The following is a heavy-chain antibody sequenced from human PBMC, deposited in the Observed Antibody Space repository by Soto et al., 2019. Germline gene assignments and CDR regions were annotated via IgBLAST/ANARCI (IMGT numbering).Heavy chain of an antibody. D-gene: IGHD2-8*02. V-gene: IGHV3-53*01. J-gene: IGHJ4*02. CDR3: AAIILTPGGYDY. Sequence: EVQLVESGGGLIQPGGSLRLSCAASGFTVSSNYMIWVRQAPGKGLEWASAVSIGGSTSYADSVKGRFTISRDSSKNTLYLQMNSVRAEDTAVYYCAAIILTPGGYDYWGQGTLLTVAS. CDR2: VSIGGST. CDR1: GFTVSSNY.